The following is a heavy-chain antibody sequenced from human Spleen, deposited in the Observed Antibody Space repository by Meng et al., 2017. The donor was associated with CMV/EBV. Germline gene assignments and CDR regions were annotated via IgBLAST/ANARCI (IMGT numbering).Heavy chain of an antibody. Sequence: ASVKVSCKASGYIFTSYYIHWVRQAPGQGLEWMGIINPSGGSTSYAQKFQGRVTITTDESTSTAYMQLSSLRSEDTAVYYCARQNRITLFGVAPGFFEFWGQGTPVTVSS. J-gene: IGHJ4*02. D-gene: IGHD3-3*01. V-gene: IGHV1-46*01. CDR3: ARQNRITLFGVAPGFFEF. CDR2: INPSGGST. CDR1: GYIFTSYY.